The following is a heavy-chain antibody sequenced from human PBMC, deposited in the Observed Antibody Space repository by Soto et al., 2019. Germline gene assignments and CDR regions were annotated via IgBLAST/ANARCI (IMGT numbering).Heavy chain of an antibody. CDR3: ARYSAYYDILTGPGGYYYGMDV. D-gene: IGHD3-9*01. CDR1: GGSISSYY. V-gene: IGHV4-59*01. J-gene: IGHJ6*02. CDR2: IYYSGST. Sequence: SETMSLTCTVSGGSISSYYLSWIRQPPGKGLEWIGYIYYSGSTNYNPSLKSRVTISVDTSKNQFSLKLSSVTAADTAVYYCARYSAYYDILTGPGGYYYGMDVWGQGTTVTVSS.